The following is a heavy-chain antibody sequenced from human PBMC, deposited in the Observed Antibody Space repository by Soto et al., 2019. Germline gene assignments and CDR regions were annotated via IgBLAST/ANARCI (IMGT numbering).Heavy chain of an antibody. CDR2: ISGSGGST. CDR3: AKGGYGNYYGMDV. J-gene: IGHJ6*02. Sequence: EVQLLESGGGLVQPGGSLRLSCAASGFTFSSYAMSWVRQAPGKGLEWVSAISGSGGSTYYADSVKGRFTISRDNSKNTLYLEMNSLRAEDTAVYYCAKGGYGNYYGMDVWGQGTTVTVSS. V-gene: IGHV3-23*01. CDR1: GFTFSSYA. D-gene: IGHD5-12*01.